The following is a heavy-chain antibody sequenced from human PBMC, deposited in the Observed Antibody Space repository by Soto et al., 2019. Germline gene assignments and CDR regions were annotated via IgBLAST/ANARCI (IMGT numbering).Heavy chain of an antibody. D-gene: IGHD3-22*01. J-gene: IGHJ4*02. CDR3: ARETYYYDSSGYLDY. Sequence: GGSLRLSCAASGFTFSSYGMHWGRQAPGKGLEWVAVIWYDGSNKYYADSVKGRFTISRDNSKNTLYLQMNSLRAEDTAVYYCARETYYYDSSGYLDYWGQGTLVTVSS. V-gene: IGHV3-33*01. CDR2: IWYDGSNK. CDR1: GFTFSSYG.